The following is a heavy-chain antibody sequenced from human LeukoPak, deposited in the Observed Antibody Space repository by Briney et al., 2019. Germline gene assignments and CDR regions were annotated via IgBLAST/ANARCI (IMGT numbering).Heavy chain of an antibody. CDR2: INPSGGST. D-gene: IGHD3-22*01. V-gene: IGHV1-46*01. CDR1: GYTFTSYY. CDR3: ARVDSSGYIHDY. Sequence: ASVKVSCXASGYTFTSYYMHWVRQARGQGLEWMGMINPSGGSTSYAQKFQGRVTMTRDTSTTTVYMELSSLRSEDTAMYYCARVDSSGYIHDYWGQGTLVTVSS. J-gene: IGHJ4*02.